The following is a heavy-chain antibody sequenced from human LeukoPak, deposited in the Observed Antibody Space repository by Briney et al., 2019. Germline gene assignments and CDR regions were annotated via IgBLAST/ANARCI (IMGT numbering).Heavy chain of an antibody. V-gene: IGHV3-30*18. J-gene: IGHJ4*02. Sequence: GGSLRLSCAASGFTFSAYGMHWVRQAPGKGLEWVAFISYDGINKYYGDSVKGRFTISRDNSQNTLYLQMNSLRAEDTAVYYCAKNGAGTYCTNGVCYPEYWGQGTLVTVSS. CDR3: AKNGAGTYCTNGVCYPEY. D-gene: IGHD2-8*01. CDR2: ISYDGINK. CDR1: GFTFSAYG.